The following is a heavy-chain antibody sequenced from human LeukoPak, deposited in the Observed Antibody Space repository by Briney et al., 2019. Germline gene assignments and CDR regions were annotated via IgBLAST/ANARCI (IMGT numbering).Heavy chain of an antibody. J-gene: IGHJ4*02. CDR2: RSNNGRNK. D-gene: IGHD3-22*01. CDR3: TRDLTGHYSIDY. V-gene: IGHV3-30*04. Sequence: GGSLRLSCAASGFTFSTYAIHWVRQAPGRGLEGVAFRSNNGRNKDYADSVKGRFTISRDNSKNTLYLQVNSLRPDDTAVYYCTRDLTGHYSIDYWGQGTLVTVSS. CDR1: GFTFSTYA.